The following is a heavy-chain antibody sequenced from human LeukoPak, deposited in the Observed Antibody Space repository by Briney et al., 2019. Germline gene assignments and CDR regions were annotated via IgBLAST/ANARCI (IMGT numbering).Heavy chain of an antibody. D-gene: IGHD1/OR15-1a*01. Sequence: PGGSLRLSCAASGFTLSGYAMHWVRQAPGKGLEWVAFIQYDGSNKYGDSMKGRFTISRDNSKNTLYLQMNSLRAEDTAVYYCAKSNKLDPYDYWGQGTLVTVSS. CDR2: IQYDGSNK. V-gene: IGHV3-30*02. CDR1: GFTLSGYA. CDR3: AKSNKLDPYDY. J-gene: IGHJ4*02.